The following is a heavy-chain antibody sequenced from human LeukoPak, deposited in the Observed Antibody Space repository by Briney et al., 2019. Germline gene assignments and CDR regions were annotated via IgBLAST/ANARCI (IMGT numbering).Heavy chain of an antibody. CDR2: IRYSGST. Sequence: SETLSLTCTISGGSISSGGYHWSWIRQHPGTGLEWIGYIRYSGSTYNNPSLKSRVTISGDTSKNQFSLKLSSVTAADTAVYYCARVSYGATGFDYWGQGTLVTVSS. CDR3: ARVSYGATGFDY. J-gene: IGHJ4*02. V-gene: IGHV4-31*03. CDR1: GGSISSGGYH. D-gene: IGHD4-17*01.